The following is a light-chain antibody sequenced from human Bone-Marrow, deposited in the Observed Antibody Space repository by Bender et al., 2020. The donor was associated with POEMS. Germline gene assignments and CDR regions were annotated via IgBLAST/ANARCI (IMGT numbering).Light chain of an antibody. CDR2: DVT. V-gene: IGLV2-14*01. CDR3: SSFITNTVL. J-gene: IGLJ2*01. Sequence: QSALTQPASVSGSPGQSITISCTGTSSDVGAYNYVSWYQQHPGKAPKLMIYDVTNRPSGISNRFSGSKSANTASLSISGLQPEDEADYYCSSFITNTVLFGGGTKLTVL. CDR1: SSDVGAYNY.